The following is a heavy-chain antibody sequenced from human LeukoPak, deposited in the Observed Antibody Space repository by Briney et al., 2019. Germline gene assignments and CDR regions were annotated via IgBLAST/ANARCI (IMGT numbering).Heavy chain of an antibody. D-gene: IGHD2-2*01. V-gene: IGHV1-69*02. J-gene: IGHJ6*03. CDR1: GYTFTSYY. CDR3: ASRHIDSVVPATMAAGTYYYYMDV. Sequence: GASVKVSCKPSGYTFTSYYIHWVRQAPGQGLEWMGRIIPILGIANYAQKFQGRVTITTDESTTTAHMELTSLRSEDTAVYYCASRHIDSVVPATMAAGTYYYYMDVWGKGTTVTVSS. CDR2: IIPILGIA.